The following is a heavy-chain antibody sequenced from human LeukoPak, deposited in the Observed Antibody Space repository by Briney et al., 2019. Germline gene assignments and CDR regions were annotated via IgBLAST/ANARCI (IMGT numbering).Heavy chain of an antibody. D-gene: IGHD5-12*01. Sequence: GGSLRLSCAAFGFTFSSYAMSWVRQAPGKGLEWVSAISGSGGSTYYADSVKGRFTISRDNSKNTLYLQMNSLRAEDTAVYYCAKPQSSEWLRLGGVDYWGQGTLVTVSS. V-gene: IGHV3-23*01. CDR2: ISGSGGST. J-gene: IGHJ4*02. CDR3: AKPQSSEWLRLGGVDY. CDR1: GFTFSSYA.